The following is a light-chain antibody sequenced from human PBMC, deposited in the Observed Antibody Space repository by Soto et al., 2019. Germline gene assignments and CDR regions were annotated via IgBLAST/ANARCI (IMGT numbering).Light chain of an antibody. CDR2: GAS. CDR3: QQYGSLTWT. J-gene: IGKJ1*01. V-gene: IGKV3-20*01. CDR1: QSVSSSY. Sequence: EIVLTQSPGTLSLSPGERATLSCRASQSVSSSYLAWYQQKPGQAPRLLIYGASSRATGIPDRFSGSGSGTDLTLTISRLEPEDFAVYYCQQYGSLTWTFGQGTKVEIK.